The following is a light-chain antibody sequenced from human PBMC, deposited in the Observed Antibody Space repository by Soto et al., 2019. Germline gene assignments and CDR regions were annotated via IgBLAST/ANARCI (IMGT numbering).Light chain of an antibody. J-gene: IGKJ4*01. V-gene: IGKV3-11*01. CDR3: QQRSNWPLT. CDR1: QSVSSY. CDR2: DAS. Sequence: ETVLTQSPATLSLSPGERATLSCRASQSVSSYLAWYQQKPGQAPRLLIYDASNRATGIPARFSGSGSGTDFTLTISSLEPADFAAYYCQQRSNWPLTFGGGTKVDIK.